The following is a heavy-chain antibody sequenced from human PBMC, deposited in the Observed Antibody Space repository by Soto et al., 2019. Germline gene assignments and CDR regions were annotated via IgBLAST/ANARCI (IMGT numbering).Heavy chain of an antibody. V-gene: IGHV4-31*03. CDR1: GASFSRGGYY. CDR2: IYHSGNT. J-gene: IGHJ4*02. CDR3: AREGALGNFEY. Sequence: QVQLQESGPGLVKPSQTLSLTCTVSGASFSRGGYYWSWIRQRSGKGLEWIGYIYHSGNTAYNPSLKSRVIISLDTSKNQFSLEXXXXXXXXXAVYYCAREGALGNFEYWGQGTLVTVSS. D-gene: IGHD3-16*01.